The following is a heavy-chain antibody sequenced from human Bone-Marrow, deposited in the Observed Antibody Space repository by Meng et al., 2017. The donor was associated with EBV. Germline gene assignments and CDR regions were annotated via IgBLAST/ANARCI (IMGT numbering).Heavy chain of an antibody. CDR1: GGSSSSSSYY. J-gene: IGHJ5*02. D-gene: IGHD4-17*01. CDR3: ARHDRLGDYGVS. Sequence: QLQLPESGPGLVKPSETLSLTCTVSGGSSSSSSYYWGWIRQPPGKGLEWIESIYYSGSTYYNPSLKSRVTISVDTSKNQFSLKLNSVTAADTAVYFCARHDRLGDYGVSWGQGTLVTVSS. V-gene: IGHV4-39*01. CDR2: IYYSGST.